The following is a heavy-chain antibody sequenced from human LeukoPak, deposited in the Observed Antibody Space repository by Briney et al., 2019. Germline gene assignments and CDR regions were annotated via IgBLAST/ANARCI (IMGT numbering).Heavy chain of an antibody. CDR2: IIPIFGTA. J-gene: IGHJ4*02. CDR1: GGTFSSYA. CDR3: ARDLRGLTGTPYFDY. V-gene: IGHV1-69*06. D-gene: IGHD1-20*01. Sequence: ASVKVSCKASGGTFSSYAISWVRQAPGQGLEWMGGIIPIFGTANYAQKFQGRVTITADKSTSTAYMELSSLRSEDTAVYYCARDLRGLTGTPYFDYWGQGTLVTVSS.